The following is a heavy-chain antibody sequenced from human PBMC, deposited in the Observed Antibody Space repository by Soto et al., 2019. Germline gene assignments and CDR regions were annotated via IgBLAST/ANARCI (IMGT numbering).Heavy chain of an antibody. D-gene: IGHD3-22*01. CDR3: ARQETITMIVVVITGIDY. CDR1: GGSISSSSYY. CDR2: IYYSGST. J-gene: IGHJ4*02. V-gene: IGHV4-39*01. Sequence: LRETLSLTCTVSGGSISSSSYYWGWIRQPPGKGLEWIGSIYYSGSTYYNPSLKSRVTISVDTSKNQFSLKLSSVTAADTAVYYCARQETITMIVVVITGIDYWGQGTLVTVSS.